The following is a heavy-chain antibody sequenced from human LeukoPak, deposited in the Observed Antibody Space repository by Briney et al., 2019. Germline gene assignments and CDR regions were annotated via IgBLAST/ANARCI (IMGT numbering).Heavy chain of an antibody. Sequence: GGSLRLSCAAAGFTFSDYYMSWIRHAPGKGLEWVSYISSSGSTIYYADSVKGRFTISRDNAKNSLYLQMNSLRAEDTAVYYCSFSMVRGVIGTYYFDYWGQGTLVTVSS. V-gene: IGHV3-11*01. CDR2: ISSSGSTI. J-gene: IGHJ4*02. CDR3: SFSMVRGVIGTYYFDY. CDR1: GFTFSDYY. D-gene: IGHD3-10*01.